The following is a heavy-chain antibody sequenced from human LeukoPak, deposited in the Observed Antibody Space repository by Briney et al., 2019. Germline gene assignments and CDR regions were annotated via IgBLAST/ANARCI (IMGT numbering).Heavy chain of an antibody. CDR1: GYTFTSYG. CDR3: ARVNGFSTRYSSSWYSYLAN. D-gene: IGHD6-13*01. Sequence: GASVKVSCKASGYTFTSYGISWVRQAPGQGLEWMGWISAYNGNTNYAQKLQGRVTMTTDTSTSTAYMELRSLRSEDTAVYYCARVNGFSTRYSSSWYSYLANWGQGTLVTVSS. V-gene: IGHV1-18*01. CDR2: ISAYNGNT. J-gene: IGHJ4*02.